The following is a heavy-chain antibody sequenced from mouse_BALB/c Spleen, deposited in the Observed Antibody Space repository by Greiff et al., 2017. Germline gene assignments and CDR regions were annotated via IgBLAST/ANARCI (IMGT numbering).Heavy chain of an antibody. CDR3: ARGHGFDY. V-gene: IGHV5-17*02. J-gene: IGHJ2*01. D-gene: IGHD1-1*01. CDR2: ISSGSSTI. CDR1: GFTFSSFG. Sequence: EVQGVESGGGLVQPGGSRKLSCAASGFTFSSFGMHWVRQAPEKGLEWVAYISSGSSTIYYADTVKGRFTISRDNPKNTLFLQMTSLRSEDTAMYYCARGHGFDYWGQGTTLTVSS.